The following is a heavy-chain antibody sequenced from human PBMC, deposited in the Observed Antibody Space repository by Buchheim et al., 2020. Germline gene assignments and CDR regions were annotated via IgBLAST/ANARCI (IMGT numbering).Heavy chain of an antibody. Sequence: QLQLQESGPGLVKPSETLSLTCTVSGGSISSSSYYWGWIRQPPGKGLEWIGSIYYSGSTYYNPSLKSRVTISVDTSKNQLSLKLSSVTAADTAVYYCAREIMVRGVITPHDAFDIWGQGT. D-gene: IGHD3-10*01. CDR3: AREIMVRGVITPHDAFDI. V-gene: IGHV4-39*07. J-gene: IGHJ3*02. CDR1: GGSISSSSYY. CDR2: IYYSGST.